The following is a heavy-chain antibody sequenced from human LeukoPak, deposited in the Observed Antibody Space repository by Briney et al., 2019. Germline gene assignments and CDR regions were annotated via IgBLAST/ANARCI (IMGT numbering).Heavy chain of an antibody. CDR2: IYTSGST. V-gene: IGHV4-61*02. D-gene: IGHD2-2*01. Sequence: SQTLSLTCTVSGGSISSGSYYWSWIRQPAGKGLEWIGRIYTSGSTNYNPSLKSRVTISVDTSKNQFSLKLSSVTAADTAVYYCARDPPSGYCSSTSCRVDWGQGTLVTVSS. CDR1: GGSISSGSYY. J-gene: IGHJ4*02. CDR3: ARDPPSGYCSSTSCRVD.